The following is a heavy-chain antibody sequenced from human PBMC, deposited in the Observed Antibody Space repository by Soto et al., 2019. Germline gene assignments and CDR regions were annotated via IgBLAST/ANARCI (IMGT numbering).Heavy chain of an antibody. D-gene: IGHD4-17*01. CDR3: ARDYGDLSRTVSGVTSQKKDYYYYYMDV. J-gene: IGHJ6*03. CDR2: IYSGGST. CDR1: GFTVSSNY. V-gene: IGHV3-66*01. Sequence: PGGSLRLSCAAPGFTVSSNYMSWVRQAPGKGLEWVSVIYSGGSTYYADSVKGRFTISRDNSKNTLYLQMNSLRAEDTAVYYCARDYGDLSRTVSGVTSQKKDYYYYYMDVWGKGTTVTVSS.